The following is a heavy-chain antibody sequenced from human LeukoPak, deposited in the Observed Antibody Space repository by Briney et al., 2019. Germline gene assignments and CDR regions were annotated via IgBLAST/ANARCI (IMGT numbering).Heavy chain of an antibody. CDR1: GYTFTGYY. Sequence: GAPVKVSCKASGYTFTGYYMHWVRQAPGQGLEWMGWINPNSGGTSYAQKFQGRVTMTRDTSISTAYMELSSLRSDDTAVYYCARAYPTAVVTPMDYWGQGTLVTVSS. CDR3: ARAYPTAVVTPMDY. CDR2: INPNSGGT. V-gene: IGHV1-2*02. D-gene: IGHD4-23*01. J-gene: IGHJ4*02.